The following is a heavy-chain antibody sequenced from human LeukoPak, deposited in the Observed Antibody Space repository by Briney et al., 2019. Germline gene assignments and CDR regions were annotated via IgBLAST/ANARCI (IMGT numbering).Heavy chain of an antibody. CDR3: ARLYYYDSSGYYRYFDC. Sequence: ASVKVSCKASGGTFSSYAISWVRQAPGQGLEWMGGIIPIFGTANYAQKFQGRVTITRDTSASTAYMELSSLRSEDTAVYYCARLYYYDSSGYYRYFDCWGQGTLVTVSS. V-gene: IGHV1-69*05. CDR2: IIPIFGTA. J-gene: IGHJ4*02. CDR1: GGTFSSYA. D-gene: IGHD3-22*01.